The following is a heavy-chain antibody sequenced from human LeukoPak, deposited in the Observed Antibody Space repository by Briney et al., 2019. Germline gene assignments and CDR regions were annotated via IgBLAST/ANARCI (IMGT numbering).Heavy chain of an antibody. J-gene: IGHJ5*02. Sequence: GSSVKVSRKASGGTFSSYTISWVRQAPGQGLEWMGRIIPIFGTANYAQKFQGRVTITTDESTSTAYMELSSLRSEDTAVYYCVLEGNWNYIARLGITGFDPWGQGTLVTVSS. CDR1: GGTFSSYT. D-gene: IGHD1-7*01. CDR3: VLEGNWNYIARLGITGFDP. V-gene: IGHV1-69*05. CDR2: IIPIFGTA.